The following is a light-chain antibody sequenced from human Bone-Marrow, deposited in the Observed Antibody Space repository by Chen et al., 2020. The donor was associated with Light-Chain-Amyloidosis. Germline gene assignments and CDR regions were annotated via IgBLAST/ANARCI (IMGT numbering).Light chain of an antibody. J-gene: IGLJ1*01. V-gene: IGLV2-14*01. CDR1: SSDVGGANH. Sequence: QSALTQPASVSGSPGQSITISCTGTSSDVGGANHVSWYQQHPDKAPQLMIYEVTNRPSWVPDRFSGSTSDNTASLTISGLQPEDEADYFCSSYTITNTLVFGSGTRVTVL. CDR2: EVT. CDR3: SSYTITNTLV.